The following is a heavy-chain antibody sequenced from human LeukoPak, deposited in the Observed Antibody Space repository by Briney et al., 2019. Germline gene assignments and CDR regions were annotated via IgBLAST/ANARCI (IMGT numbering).Heavy chain of an antibody. J-gene: IGHJ6*03. CDR1: GFTFDDYG. V-gene: IGHV3-20*04. CDR2: INWNGEST. CDR3: ARGAGSGYYFYMDV. Sequence: PGGSLRLSCAASGFTFDDYGMNWVRQAPGKGLEWVSGINWNGESTVYADSVKGRFTISRDNAKNSQYLQMNSLRAEDTALYYCARGAGSGYYFYMDVWGKGTTVTVSS. D-gene: IGHD3-10*01.